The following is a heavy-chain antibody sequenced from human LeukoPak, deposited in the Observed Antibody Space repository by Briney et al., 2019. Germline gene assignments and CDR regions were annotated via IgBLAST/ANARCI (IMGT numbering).Heavy chain of an antibody. CDR1: GFTFSSHG. CDR2: ICYDGSNK. V-gene: IGHV3-33*01. D-gene: IGHD3-10*01. Sequence: GGSLRLSCAASGFTFSSHGMHWVRQAPGKGLEWVALICYDGSNKYYADSVKGRFTISRDNSKNTLYLQMNSLRAEDTAVYYCARDLYYGSGSYYGDYYYYYGMDVWGQGTTVTVSS. J-gene: IGHJ6*02. CDR3: ARDLYYGSGSYYGDYYYYYGMDV.